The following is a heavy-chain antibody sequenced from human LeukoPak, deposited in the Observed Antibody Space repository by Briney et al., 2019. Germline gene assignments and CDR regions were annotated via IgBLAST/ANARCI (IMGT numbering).Heavy chain of an antibody. V-gene: IGHV4-59*01. CDR1: GVSIGTYY. CDR2: IYYSGTT. Sequence: PSETLSLTCTVSGVSIGTYYWSWIRQPPGKGLEWIGYIYYSGTTNFNPSLKSRVTISVDTSKNQFSLKLSSVTAADTAVYYCARRGYSYELDYWGQGSLVTVSS. CDR3: ARRGYSYELDY. D-gene: IGHD5-18*01. J-gene: IGHJ4*02.